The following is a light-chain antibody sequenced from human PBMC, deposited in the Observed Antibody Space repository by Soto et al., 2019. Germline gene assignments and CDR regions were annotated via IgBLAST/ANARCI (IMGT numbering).Light chain of an antibody. CDR2: EVN. Sequence: QSALTQPPSVSGSPGQSVTISCTGTSSDVGSYNRVSWYQQPPGTAPKLMLYEVNNRPSGVPDRFSGSKSGNTASLTISGLQAEDEADYYCCLYTTSSKGVFGGGTQLTVL. CDR3: CLYTTSSKGV. J-gene: IGLJ2*01. CDR1: SSDVGSYNR. V-gene: IGLV2-18*01.